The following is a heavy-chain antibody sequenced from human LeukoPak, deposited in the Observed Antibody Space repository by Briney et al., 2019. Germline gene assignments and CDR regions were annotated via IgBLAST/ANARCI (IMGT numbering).Heavy chain of an antibody. CDR1: GFTFSSYN. Sequence: GGSLRLSCAASGFTFSSYNMNWVRQAPGKGLEWVSSISSSRNYIYYADSVKGRFTISRDNAKSSLYLQMNSLRAEDTAVYYCAKERDYRISTSCDYWGQGTQVTVSS. J-gene: IGHJ4*02. V-gene: IGHV3-21*01. D-gene: IGHD3-9*01. CDR3: AKERDYRISTSCDY. CDR2: ISSSRNYI.